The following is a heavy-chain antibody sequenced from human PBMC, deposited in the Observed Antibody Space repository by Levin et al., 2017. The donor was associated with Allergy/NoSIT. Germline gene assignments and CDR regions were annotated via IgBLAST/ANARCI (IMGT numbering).Heavy chain of an antibody. CDR3: AKDYSLLGVGGEHFDY. CDR2: ISWNSGSI. J-gene: IGHJ4*02. Sequence: GGSLRLSCAASGFTFDDYAMHWVRQAPGKGLEWVSGISWNSGSICYADSVKGRFTISRDNAKNSLYLQMNSLRAEDTALYYCAKDYSLLGVGGEHFDYWGQGTLVTVSS. D-gene: IGHD2-21*01. V-gene: IGHV3-9*01. CDR1: GFTFDDYA.